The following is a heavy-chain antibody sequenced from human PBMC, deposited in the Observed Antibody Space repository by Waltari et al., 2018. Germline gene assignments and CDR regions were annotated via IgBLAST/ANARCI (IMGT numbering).Heavy chain of an antibody. CDR3: ARKRGAITGVTYYFDY. Sequence: EVLLLESGGTFVQPGGSLRLSCEASGFTFNHYDMNWVRQAPGQGLQWFATVSGRGDRKTYADSVKGRFTIFRDNSKNTIYLQLNNLRVQDTAVYYCARKRGAITGVTYYFDYWGQGTLVTVSP. D-gene: IGHD1-20*01. J-gene: IGHJ4*02. CDR2: VSGRGDRK. V-gene: IGHV3-23*01. CDR1: GFTFNHYD.